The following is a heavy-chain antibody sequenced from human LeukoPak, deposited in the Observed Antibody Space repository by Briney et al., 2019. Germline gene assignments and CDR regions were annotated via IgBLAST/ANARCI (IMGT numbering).Heavy chain of an antibody. V-gene: IGHV1-69*05. D-gene: IGHD1-7*01. CDR2: IIPIFGTA. CDR1: GGTFSSYA. CDR3: ARDNYAGANWFDP. Sequence: SVKVSCKASGGTFSSYAISWVRQAPGQGLEWMGGIIPIFGTANYAQKFQGRVTITTDESTSTAYMELSSLRSEDTAVYYCARDNYAGANWFDPWGQETLVTVSS. J-gene: IGHJ5*02.